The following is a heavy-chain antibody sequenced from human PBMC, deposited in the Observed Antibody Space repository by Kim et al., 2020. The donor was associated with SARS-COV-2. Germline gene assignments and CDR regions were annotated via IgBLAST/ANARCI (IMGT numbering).Heavy chain of an antibody. CDR1: GFTFSSYA. CDR3: AKDLILGYCSGGSCYSQPNFVDY. D-gene: IGHD2-15*01. CDR2: ISGSGGST. J-gene: IGHJ4*02. V-gene: IGHV3-23*01. Sequence: GGSLRLSCAASGFTFSSYAMSWVRQAPGKGLEWVSAISGSGGSTYYADSVKGRFTISRDNSKNTLYLQMNSLRAEDTAVYYCAKDLILGYCSGGSCYSQPNFVDYWGQGTLVTVSS.